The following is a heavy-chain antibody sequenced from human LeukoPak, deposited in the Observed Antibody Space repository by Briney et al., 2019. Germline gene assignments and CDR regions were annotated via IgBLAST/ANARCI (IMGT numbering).Heavy chain of an antibody. J-gene: IGHJ4*02. V-gene: IGHV1-2*02. Sequence: ASVKVSCKASGYTFTGYYLHWVRQAPGQGLEWMGWINPNSGGTNYAQKFQGRVTMTRDTSISTAYMELNRLRSDDTAVYYCARPSTCSGGSCTTLDYWGQGTLVTVSS. CDR2: INPNSGGT. CDR3: ARPSTCSGGSCTTLDY. D-gene: IGHD2-15*01. CDR1: GYTFTGYY.